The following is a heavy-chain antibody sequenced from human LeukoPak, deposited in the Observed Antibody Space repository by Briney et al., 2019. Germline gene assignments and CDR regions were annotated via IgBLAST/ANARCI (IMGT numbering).Heavy chain of an antibody. D-gene: IGHD6-6*01. CDR2: LTSHSSYK. CDR1: GSTFSSYK. V-gene: IGHV3-21*01. Sequence: KTGGSLRLSCEASGSTFSSYKMNWVRQAPGKGLEWVSSLTSHSSYKYYADSVKGRFTISRDNANNSLYLQMNSLRAEDTAVYYCARESEYSSNAFDYWGQGTLVTVSS. CDR3: ARESEYSSNAFDY. J-gene: IGHJ4*02.